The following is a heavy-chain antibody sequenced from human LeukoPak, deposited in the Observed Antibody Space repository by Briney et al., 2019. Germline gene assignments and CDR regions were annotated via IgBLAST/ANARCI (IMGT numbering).Heavy chain of an antibody. CDR1: GGSISSYY. D-gene: IGHD6-13*01. Sequence: SETLSLTCTDSGGSISSYYWSWVRQPPGKGLEWTGYIYYSGSTNYNPSLKSRVTISVDTSKNQFSLKLSSVTAADTAVYYCARGAAAAFDYWGQGTLVTVSS. CDR3: ARGAAAAFDY. CDR2: IYYSGST. J-gene: IGHJ4*02. V-gene: IGHV4-59*01.